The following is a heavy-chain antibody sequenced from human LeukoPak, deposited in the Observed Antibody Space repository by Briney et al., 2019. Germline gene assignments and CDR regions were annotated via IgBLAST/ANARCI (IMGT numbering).Heavy chain of an antibody. Sequence: PGGSLRLSCAASGFTFSDYYMSWIRQAPGKGLEWVSYISSSGSTIYYADSVKGRFTISRDNAKNSLYLQMNSLRAEDTAVYYCAKNRVAAGISYYYYYGMDVWGQGTTVTVSS. CDR3: AKNRVAAGISYYYYYGMDV. CDR1: GFTFSDYY. J-gene: IGHJ6*02. V-gene: IGHV3-11*04. D-gene: IGHD6-13*01. CDR2: ISSSGSTI.